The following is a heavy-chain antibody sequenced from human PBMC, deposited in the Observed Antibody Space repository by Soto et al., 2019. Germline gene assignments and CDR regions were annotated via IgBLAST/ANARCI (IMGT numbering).Heavy chain of an antibody. Sequence: QVQLVQSGAEVKKPGASVKVSCKASGYTFTSYDINWVRQATGQGLEWMGWMNPNSGNTGYAQKFQARVTMTRNTSISTAYMELSSLRSVATAPDYRARALVDTSIAGAGFAPWGQGTLVT. CDR1: GYTFTSYD. J-gene: IGHJ5*02. D-gene: IGHD5-18*01. CDR3: ARALVDTSIAGAGFAP. CDR2: MNPNSGNT. V-gene: IGHV1-8*01.